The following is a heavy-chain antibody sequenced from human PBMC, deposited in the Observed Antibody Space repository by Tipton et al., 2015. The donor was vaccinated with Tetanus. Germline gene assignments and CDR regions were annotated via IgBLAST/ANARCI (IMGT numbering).Heavy chain of an antibody. V-gene: IGHV3-7*03. D-gene: IGHD1-14*01. CDR3: EAQRTSEVF. CDR2: INQDGTQK. J-gene: IGHJ4*02. CDR1: GFTFGDYY. Sequence: GSLRLSCAASGFTFGDYYMSWIRQAPGKGLEWVANINQDGTQKYHVDSVKGRFTIPRDNSKNTLFLQMYDLRAEDTAIYYCEAQRTSEVFWGQGTLVTASS.